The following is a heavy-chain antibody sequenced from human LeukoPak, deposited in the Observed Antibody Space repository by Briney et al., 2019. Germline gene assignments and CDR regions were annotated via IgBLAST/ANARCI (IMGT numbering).Heavy chain of an antibody. CDR1: GFTFSSYG. J-gene: IGHJ4*02. CDR3: ARSYDFWSGYPKGEDFDY. V-gene: IGHV3-33*01. D-gene: IGHD3-3*01. CDR2: IWYDGSNK. Sequence: GGSLRLSCAASGFTFSSYGMHWVRQAPGKGLEWVAVIWYDGSNKYYADSVKGRFTISRDNSKNTLYLQMNSLRAEDTAVYYCARSYDFWSGYPKGEDFDYWGQGTPVTVSS.